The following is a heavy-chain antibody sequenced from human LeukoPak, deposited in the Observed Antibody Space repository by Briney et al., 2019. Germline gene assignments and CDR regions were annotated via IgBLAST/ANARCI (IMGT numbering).Heavy chain of an antibody. D-gene: IGHD1-14*01. V-gene: IGHV3-23*01. CDR1: GFTFSSYA. CDR3: AKNLVGNHYFDY. J-gene: IGHJ4*02. CDR2: ISGSGGST. Sequence: PGGSLRLSCAASGFTFSSYAMSWVRQAPGKGLEWVSAISGSGGSTYYADSVKGRFIISRDNSKNTLYLQMNSLRAEDTAVYYCAKNLVGNHYFDYWGQGTLVTVSS.